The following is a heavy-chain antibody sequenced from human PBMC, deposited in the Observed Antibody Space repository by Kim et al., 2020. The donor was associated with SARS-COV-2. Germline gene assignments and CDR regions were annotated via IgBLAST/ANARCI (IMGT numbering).Heavy chain of an antibody. CDR1: GYTLTRLY. V-gene: IGHV1-46*01. CDR2: INPSDGDT. CDR3: ARRGMDV. J-gene: IGHJ6*02. Sequence: ASVKVSCKASGYTLTRLYMHWVRQAPGQGLEWMGMINPSDGDTSYAQKFQGRVTMTRDTSTSTDYMELSSQRSDDTAVYYRARRGMDVWGQRTTVTVS.